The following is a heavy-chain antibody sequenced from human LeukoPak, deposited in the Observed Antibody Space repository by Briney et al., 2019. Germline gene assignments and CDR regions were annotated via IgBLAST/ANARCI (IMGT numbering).Heavy chain of an antibody. J-gene: IGHJ4*02. CDR1: GGSISSGSYY. CDR3: AAQYYDFWSGSYPY. V-gene: IGHV4-61*02. Sequence: SQTLSLTRTVSGGSISSGSYYWSWIRLPAGKGLEWIGRIYSSGSTNQNPSLKSRVTISVDTSKNQFSLRLSSVTAADTAVYYCAAQYYDFWSGSYPYWGQGALVSVAS. D-gene: IGHD3-3*01. CDR2: IYSSGST.